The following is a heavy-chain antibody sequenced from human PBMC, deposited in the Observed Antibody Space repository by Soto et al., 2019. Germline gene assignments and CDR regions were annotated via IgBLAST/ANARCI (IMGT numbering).Heavy chain of an antibody. J-gene: IGHJ4*02. V-gene: IGHV1-2*04. CDR2: LNPNSGAT. Sequence: QVQLVQSGAEEKKPGASVKVSCRASGYTFTGYYVNWVRQAPGQGLEWMGWLNPNSGATKYAQKFQGWVXXTSDTSXSTXYXELRXXKFDDTAVYYCARNQWLDSPSDYWGQGTLVTV. CDR3: ARNQWLDSPSDY. D-gene: IGHD6-19*01. CDR1: GYTFTGYY.